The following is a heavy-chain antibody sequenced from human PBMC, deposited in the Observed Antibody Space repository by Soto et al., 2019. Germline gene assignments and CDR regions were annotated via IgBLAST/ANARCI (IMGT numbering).Heavy chain of an antibody. CDR3: AKDLYSSSSGRDY. D-gene: IGHD6-6*01. J-gene: IGHJ4*02. V-gene: IGHV3-23*01. CDR2: ISGSGGST. Sequence: QTGGSLRLSCAASGFTFSSYAMSWVRQAPGKGLEWVSAISGSGGSTYYADSVKGRFTISRDNSKNTLYLQMNSLRAEDTAVYYCAKDLYSSSSGRDYWGQGTLVTVSS. CDR1: GFTFSSYA.